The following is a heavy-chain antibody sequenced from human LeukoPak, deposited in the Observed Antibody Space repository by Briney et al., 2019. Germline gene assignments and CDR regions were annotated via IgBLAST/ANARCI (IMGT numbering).Heavy chain of an antibody. CDR3: ARRAIVVVPAAIGGIDY. CDR1: GGSISSSGYY. Sequence: SETLSLICTVSGGSISSSGYYWGWIRQPPGKGLEWIGSIYYSGSTYYNPSLKSRVTISVDTSKNQFSLKLSSVTAADTAVYYCARRAIVVVPAAIGGIDYWGQGTLVTVSS. D-gene: IGHD2-2*02. J-gene: IGHJ4*02. V-gene: IGHV4-39*01. CDR2: IYYSGST.